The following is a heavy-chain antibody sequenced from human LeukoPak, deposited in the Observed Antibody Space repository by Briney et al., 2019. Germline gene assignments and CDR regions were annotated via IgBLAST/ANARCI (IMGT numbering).Heavy chain of an antibody. D-gene: IGHD3-3*01. CDR2: IYYSGST. CDR3: ARTYDFSRRYYYYMDV. CDR1: GGSISSYY. J-gene: IGHJ6*03. V-gene: IGHV4-59*01. Sequence: SQTLSLTCTVSGGSISSYYWSWIRQPPGKGLEWIGYIYYSGSTNYNPSLKSRVTIPVDTSKNQFSLKLSSVTAADTAVYYCARTYDFSRRYYYYMDVWGKGTTVTVSS.